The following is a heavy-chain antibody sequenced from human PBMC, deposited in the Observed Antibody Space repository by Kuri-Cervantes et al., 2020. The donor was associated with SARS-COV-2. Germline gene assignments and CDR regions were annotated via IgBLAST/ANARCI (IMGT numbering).Heavy chain of an antibody. D-gene: IGHD6-19*01. CDR3: ARVIIAVAGTDAFDI. CDR1: GYTFTSYG. CDR2: ISAYNGNT. Sequence: ASVKVSCKASGYTFTSYGISWVRQAPGQGLEWMGWISAYNGNTNYAQKLQGRVTMTTDTSTSTAYMELRSLRSDDTVVYYCARVIIAVAGTDAFDIWGQGTMVTVSS. V-gene: IGHV1-18*01. J-gene: IGHJ3*02.